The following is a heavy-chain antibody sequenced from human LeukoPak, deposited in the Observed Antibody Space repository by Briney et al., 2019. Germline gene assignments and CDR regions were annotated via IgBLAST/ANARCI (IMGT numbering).Heavy chain of an antibody. CDR1: GFTFSSYW. CDR2: IYGDGSAT. D-gene: IGHD1-26*01. CDR3: ARVESGSYWGIY. V-gene: IGHV3-74*01. Sequence: GGSLRLSCAASGFTFSSYWMHWVRQAPGEGLVWVSRIYGDGSATSYTDSVKGRFTISRDNAKNTLYMQMNSLRAEDTAVYYCARVESGSYWGIYWGQGTLVTVSS. J-gene: IGHJ4*02.